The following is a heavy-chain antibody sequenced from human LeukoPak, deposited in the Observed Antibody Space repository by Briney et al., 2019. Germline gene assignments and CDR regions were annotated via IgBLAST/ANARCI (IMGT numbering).Heavy chain of an antibody. D-gene: IGHD3-16*01. V-gene: IGHV3-48*03. CDR2: ISSSGSTI. J-gene: IGHJ4*02. CDR3: ARDGSGIGWSLGY. Sequence: PGGSLRLSCAASGFTFSSYEMNWVRQAPGKGLEWVSCISSSGSTIYYADSVKGRFTISRGNAKNSLYLQMNSLRAEDTAVYYCARDGSGIGWSLGYWGQGTLVTVSS. CDR1: GFTFSSYE.